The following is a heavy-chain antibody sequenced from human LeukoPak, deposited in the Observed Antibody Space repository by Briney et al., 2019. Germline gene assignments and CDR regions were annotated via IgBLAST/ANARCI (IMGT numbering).Heavy chain of an antibody. D-gene: IGHD1-26*01. V-gene: IGHV3-30*18. J-gene: IGHJ3*02. CDR1: GFTFSSYG. CDR2: ISYDGSNK. CDR3: AKTSMVGALGAFDI. Sequence: GGSLRLSCAASGFTFSSYGMHWVRQAPGKGLEWVAVISYDGSNKYYADSVKGRFTISRDNSKNTLYLQMNSLRAEDTAVYYCAKTSMVGALGAFDIWGQGTMVTVSS.